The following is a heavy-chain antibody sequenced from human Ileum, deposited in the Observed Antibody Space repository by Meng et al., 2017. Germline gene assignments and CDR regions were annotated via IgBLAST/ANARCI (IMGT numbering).Heavy chain of an antibody. V-gene: IGHV4-4*07. CDR1: GGSISSYY. CDR3: ARDVVPTVTYYYNWFDP. CDR2: IYTSGST. J-gene: IGHJ5*02. Sequence: HVPLQEPGPGLVKPSETLSLTCTVSGGSISSYYWSWIRQPAGKGLEWIGRIYTSGSTNYNPSLKSRVTMSVDTSKNQFSLKLSSVTAADTAVYYCARDVVPTVTYYYNWFDPWGQGTLVTASS. D-gene: IGHD4-17*01.